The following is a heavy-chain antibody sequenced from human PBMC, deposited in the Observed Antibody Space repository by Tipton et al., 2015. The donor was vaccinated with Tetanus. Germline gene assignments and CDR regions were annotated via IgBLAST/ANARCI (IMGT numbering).Heavy chain of an antibody. CDR2: VYNSGSA. Sequence: TLSLTCTVSGGPFRSYYWTWIRQPAGKGLEWIGRVYNSGSANYNPSLKSRVTISGDTSKNQFSLNLTSVTAADTAVYYCARPIKQWLVPVDSWGQGTLVTVSS. CDR1: GGPFRSYY. D-gene: IGHD6-19*01. J-gene: IGHJ4*02. V-gene: IGHV4-4*07. CDR3: ARPIKQWLVPVDS.